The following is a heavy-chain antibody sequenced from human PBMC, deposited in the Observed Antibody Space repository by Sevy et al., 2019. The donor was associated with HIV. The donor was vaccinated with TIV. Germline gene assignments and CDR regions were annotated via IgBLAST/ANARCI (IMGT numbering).Heavy chain of an antibody. V-gene: IGHV4-59*01. CDR1: GGSISSYY. Sequence: SETLSLTCTVSGGSISSYYWSWIRQPPGKGLEWIGYIYYSGSTNYNPSLKSRVTISVDTSKNQFSLKLSSVTAADTAVYYCASAEKVGAAAGPFDYWGQGTLVTVSS. CDR3: ASAEKVGAAAGPFDY. CDR2: IYYSGST. J-gene: IGHJ4*02. D-gene: IGHD6-13*01.